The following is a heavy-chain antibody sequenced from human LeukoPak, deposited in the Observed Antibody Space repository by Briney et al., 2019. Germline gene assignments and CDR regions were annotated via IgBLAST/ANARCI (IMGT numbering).Heavy chain of an antibody. CDR1: GGSISSYY. CDR2: IYTSGTT. Sequence: SETLSLTCTVSGGSISSYYWSWIRQPAGKGLEWIGRIYTSGTTNYNPSLQRRVAMSVDTSKNQFPLKLSSVTAADTAVYYCARVTGLKGYYMDVWGKGTTVTVSS. J-gene: IGHJ6*03. V-gene: IGHV4-4*07. D-gene: IGHD4-23*01. CDR3: ARVTGLKGYYMDV.